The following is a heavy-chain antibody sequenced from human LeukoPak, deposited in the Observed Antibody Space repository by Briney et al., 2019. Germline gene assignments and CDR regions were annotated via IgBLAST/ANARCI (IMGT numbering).Heavy chain of an antibody. J-gene: IGHJ3*02. CDR1: GGSISSGSYY. D-gene: IGHD5-18*01. CDR2: IYTSGST. CDR3: ASLGYSYDDAFDI. Sequence: SETLSLTCTVSGGSISSGSYYWSWIRQPAGKGLEWIGRIYTSGSTNYNPSLKSRVTISVDTSKNQFSLKLSSVTAADTAVYYCASLGYSYDDAFDIWGQGTMVTVSS. V-gene: IGHV4-61*02.